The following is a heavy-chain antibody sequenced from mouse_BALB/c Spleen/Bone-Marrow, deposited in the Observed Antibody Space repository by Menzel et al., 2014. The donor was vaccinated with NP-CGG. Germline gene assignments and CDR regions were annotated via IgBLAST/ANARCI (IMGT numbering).Heavy chain of an antibody. V-gene: IGHV14-3*02. Sequence: VQLQQPGAELVKPGASAKLSCTASGFNIXDTYMHWVKQRPEQGLEWIGRIDPANGNTKYDPKFQGKATITADTSSNTAYLQLSSLTSEDTAVYYCAAYYHGSSYGFAYWGQGTLVTVSA. D-gene: IGHD1-1*01. CDR1: GFNIXDTY. CDR2: IDPANGNT. CDR3: AAYYHGSSYGFAY. J-gene: IGHJ3*01.